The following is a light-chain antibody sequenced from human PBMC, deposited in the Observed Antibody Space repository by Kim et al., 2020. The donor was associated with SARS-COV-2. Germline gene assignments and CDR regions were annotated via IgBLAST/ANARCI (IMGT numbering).Light chain of an antibody. V-gene: IGKV3-20*01. J-gene: IGKJ1*01. CDR2: GAS. CDR3: QQYGSSPT. Sequence: EIVLTQSPGTLSLSPGERATLSCRASQSVTSNYLAWYQQKTGQAPRLLIYGASSRATGIPDRCSGSGSGTDFTLTISRLEPEDFAVFYCQQYGSSPTFGQGTKVEIK. CDR1: QSVTSNY.